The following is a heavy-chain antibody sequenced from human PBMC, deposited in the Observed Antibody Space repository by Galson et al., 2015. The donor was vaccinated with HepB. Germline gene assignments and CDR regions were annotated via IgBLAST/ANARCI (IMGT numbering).Heavy chain of an antibody. J-gene: IGHJ4*02. V-gene: IGHV1-2*04. D-gene: IGHD2/OR15-2a*01. Sequence: SVKVSCKASGYTFSDFYIHWVRQAPGQGLEWMGWINPDSGGTYYAPKFEGWVTMTGDTSIGTVSMELSGMKSDDTAVYYCAREAASRPFSWTTYSPGDYWGQGTLVTVSS. CDR3: AREAASRPFSWTTYSPGDY. CDR1: GYTFSDFY. CDR2: INPDSGGT.